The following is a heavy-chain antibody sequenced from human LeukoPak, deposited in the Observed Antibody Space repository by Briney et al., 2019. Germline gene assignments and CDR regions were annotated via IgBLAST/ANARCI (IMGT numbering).Heavy chain of an antibody. V-gene: IGHV4-34*01. CDR3: ARLWRAAAGTSIYYFDY. CDR2: INHSGST. Sequence: SETLSLTCAVYGGSFSVYYWSWIRQPPGKGLEWIGEINHSGSTNYNPSLKSRVTISVDTSKNQFSLKLSSVTAADTAVYYCARLWRAAAGTSIYYFDYWGQGTLVTVSS. CDR1: GGSFSVYY. D-gene: IGHD6-13*01. J-gene: IGHJ4*02.